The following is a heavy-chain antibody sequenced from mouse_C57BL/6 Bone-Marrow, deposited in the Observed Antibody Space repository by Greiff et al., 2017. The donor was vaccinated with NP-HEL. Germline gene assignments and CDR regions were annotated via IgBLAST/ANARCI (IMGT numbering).Heavy chain of an antibody. Sequence: VQLKQSGPELARPWASVKISCQAFYPFSRRVHFAIRDPTYWMQWVKQRPGQGLEWIGAIYPGNGDTSYNQKFKGKATLTADKSSSTAYMQRSRLTAEYSSVYYCATITTVGGGYFDYWGKGTTLTVAS. CDR3: AEYSSVYYCATITTVGGGYFDY. J-gene: IGHJ2*01. CDR2: GQGLEWIG. CDR1: YPFSRRVH. V-gene: IGHV1-87*01. D-gene: IGHD1-1*01.